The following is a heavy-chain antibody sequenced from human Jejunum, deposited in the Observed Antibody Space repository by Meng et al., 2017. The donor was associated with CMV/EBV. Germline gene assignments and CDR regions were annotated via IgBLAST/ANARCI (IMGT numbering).Heavy chain of an antibody. D-gene: IGHD6-13*01. Sequence: SGFTFFDYSMHWLRQAPGQGLEWMGWIRLDNGATNYAQRFQGRVTLTRDTSITTAYMGLSWLTSDDTAVYFCARDSAIAAGTYFDYWGQGSLVTVSS. CDR1: GFTFFDYS. V-gene: IGHV1-2*02. CDR2: IRLDNGAT. CDR3: ARDSAIAAGTYFDY. J-gene: IGHJ4*02.